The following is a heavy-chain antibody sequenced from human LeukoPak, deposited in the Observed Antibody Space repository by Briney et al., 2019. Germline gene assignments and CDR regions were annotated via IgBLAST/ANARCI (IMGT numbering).Heavy chain of an antibody. CDR1: GFTFSQYA. CDR2: ISGSGGST. Sequence: PGGSLRLSCAASGFTFSQYAMGWVRQAPGKGLEWVSAISGSGGSTFYADSVKGRFTISRDNSKNTLYLQMNSLRAEDTAVYYCARDRAYGDYVTLFDYWGQGTLVTVSS. D-gene: IGHD4-17*01. J-gene: IGHJ4*02. V-gene: IGHV3-23*01. CDR3: ARDRAYGDYVTLFDY.